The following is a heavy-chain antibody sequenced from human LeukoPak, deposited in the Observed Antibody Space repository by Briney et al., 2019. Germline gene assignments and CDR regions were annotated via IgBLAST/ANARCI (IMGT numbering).Heavy chain of an antibody. CDR3: ARVRYSYGCPLFDY. CDR2: IIPILGLA. CDR1: GGTFSSYA. J-gene: IGHJ4*02. D-gene: IGHD5-18*01. V-gene: IGHV1-69*04. Sequence: SVKDSCKASGGTFSSYAISWVRQAPGQGLEWMGRIIPILGLANYAQKFQGRVTITADKSTSTAYMERSSLRSEDTAVYYCARVRYSYGCPLFDYWGQGTLVTVSS.